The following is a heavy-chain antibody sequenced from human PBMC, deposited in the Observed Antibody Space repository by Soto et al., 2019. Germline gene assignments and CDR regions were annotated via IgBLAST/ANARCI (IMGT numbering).Heavy chain of an antibody. D-gene: IGHD3-3*02. V-gene: IGHV4-39*01. CDR1: GDSIISSDFY. CDR2: IFYLGSS. CDR3: ARHSLALRKNNWFDP. J-gene: IGHJ5*02. Sequence: SETLSLTCTVSGDSIISSDFYWGWVRQPPGKGLAWIGSIFYLGSSYYNPSLKSRVTMSVVTSKNQFSLRLRSVTAADTALYFCARHSLALRKNNWFDPWGQGIMVTVSS.